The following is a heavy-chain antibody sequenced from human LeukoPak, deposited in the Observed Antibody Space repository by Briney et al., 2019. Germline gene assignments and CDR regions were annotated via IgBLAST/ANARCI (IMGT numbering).Heavy chain of an antibody. J-gene: IGHJ4*02. CDR3: AKDRPPWQQLGRYFDY. V-gene: IGHV3-23*01. CDR1: GFTFSSYA. Sequence: PGGSLRLSCAASGFTFSSYAMSWVRQAPGKGLEWVSAISGSGGSTYYADSVKGRFTISRDNSKNTLYLQMNSLRAEDTAVYYCAKDRPPWQQLGRYFDYWGQGTLVTVSS. D-gene: IGHD6-13*01. CDR2: ISGSGGST.